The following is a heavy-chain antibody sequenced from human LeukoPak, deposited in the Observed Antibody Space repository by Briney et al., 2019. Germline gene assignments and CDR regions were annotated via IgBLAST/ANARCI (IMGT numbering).Heavy chain of an antibody. CDR3: ASTYSSGWCIDY. V-gene: IGHV4-4*07. D-gene: IGHD6-19*01. CDR2: IYTSGST. CDR1: GGSISSYY. Sequence: ASETLSPTCTVSGGSISSYYWSWIRQPAGKGLEWIGRIYTSGSTNYNPSLKSRVTMSVDTSKNQFSLKLSSVTAADTAVYYCASTYSSGWCIDYWGQGTLVTVSS. J-gene: IGHJ4*02.